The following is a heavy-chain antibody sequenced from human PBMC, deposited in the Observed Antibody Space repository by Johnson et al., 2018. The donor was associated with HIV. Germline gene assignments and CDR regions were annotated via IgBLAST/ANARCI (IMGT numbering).Heavy chain of an antibody. D-gene: IGHD2-21*01. CDR2: LNSDGSRT. CDR1: GFTFSTYW. CDR3: TRGRHSLDAFDV. J-gene: IGHJ3*01. Sequence: VQLVESGGGLVQPGGSLRLSCAASGFTFSTYWMNWVRQAPGKGLVWVSRLNSDGSRTDYADSVKGRFTISRDNAKNTLYLQMHSLRAEDTAVYYWTRGRHSLDAFDVWGQGTMVTVSS. V-gene: IGHV3-74*01.